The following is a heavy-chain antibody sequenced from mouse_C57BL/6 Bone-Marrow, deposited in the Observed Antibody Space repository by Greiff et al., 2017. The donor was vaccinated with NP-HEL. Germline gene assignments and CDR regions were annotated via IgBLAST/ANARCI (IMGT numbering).Heavy chain of an antibody. CDR3: AIDCYGSREAWCAY. J-gene: IGHJ3*01. CDR2: IDPANGNT. V-gene: IGHV14-3*01. CDR1: GFNIKNTY. D-gene: IGHD1-1*01. Sequence: EVMLVESVAELVRPGASVKLSCTASGFNIKNTYMHWVKQRPEQGLEWIGRIDPANGNTTYDPKFQGKATITADTSSNTAYLQLSSLTSEDTAIYYCAIDCYGSREAWCAYGGQGTLVTVSA.